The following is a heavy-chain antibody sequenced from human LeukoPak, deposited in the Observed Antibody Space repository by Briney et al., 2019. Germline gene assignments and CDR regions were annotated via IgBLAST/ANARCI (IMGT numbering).Heavy chain of an antibody. D-gene: IGHD3-10*01. V-gene: IGHV4-39*07. CDR1: GGSISSSSYY. CDR3: AREMEGKSLVWFGELKKYYYYYMDV. CDR2: IYYSGST. Sequence: SETLSLTCTVSGGSISSSSYYWGWIRQPPGKGLEWIGSIYYSGSTYYNPSLKSRVTISVDTSKNQFSLKLTSVTAADTAVYYCAREMEGKSLVWFGELKKYYYYYMDVWGKGTTVTISS. J-gene: IGHJ6*03.